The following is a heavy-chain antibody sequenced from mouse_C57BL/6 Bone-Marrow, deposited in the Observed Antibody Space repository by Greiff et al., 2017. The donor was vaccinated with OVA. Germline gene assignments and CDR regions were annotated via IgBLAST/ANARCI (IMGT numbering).Heavy chain of an antibody. V-gene: IGHV14-2*01. J-gene: IGHJ4*01. CDR3: AYYYVGDYYAMDY. CDR1: GFNIKDYY. D-gene: IGHD2-1*01. Sequence: VQLQQSGAELVKPGASVKLSCTASGFNIKDYYMHWVKQRTEQGLEWIGRIDPEDGETKYAPKFRGKATITADTSSNTAYLQLSSLTSEDTAVYYCAYYYVGDYYAMDYWGQGTSVTVSS. CDR2: IDPEDGET.